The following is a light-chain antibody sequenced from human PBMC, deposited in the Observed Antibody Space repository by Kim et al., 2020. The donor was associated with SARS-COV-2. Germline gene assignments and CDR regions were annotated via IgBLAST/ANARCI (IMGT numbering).Light chain of an antibody. CDR3: SSYAGSNIVV. J-gene: IGLJ2*01. CDR2: EVN. V-gene: IGLV2-8*01. CDR1: SSDVGGSNY. Sequence: GTSVTISCTGTSSDVGGSNYVSWYQQHPGKAPKLMIYEVNERPSGVPDRFSGSKSGNTASLTVSGLQSEDEADYYCSSYAGSNIVVFGGGTQLTVL.